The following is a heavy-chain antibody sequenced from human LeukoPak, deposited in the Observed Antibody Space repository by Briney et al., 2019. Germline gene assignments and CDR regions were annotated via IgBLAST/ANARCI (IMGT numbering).Heavy chain of an antibody. CDR1: GFNFDDYV. V-gene: IGHV3-9*01. Sequence: GGSLRLSCSASGFNFDDYVMQWVRQAPAKGLEWVSGISWYSGRIGYADAVKGPFTISRDHAKKSVYLQTNILIAEYTALYYCSKLGGYVRIFDYFDIWGQGTMVTVSS. CDR2: ISWYSGRI. J-gene: IGHJ3*02. CDR3: SKLGGYVRIFDYFDI. D-gene: IGHD5-12*01.